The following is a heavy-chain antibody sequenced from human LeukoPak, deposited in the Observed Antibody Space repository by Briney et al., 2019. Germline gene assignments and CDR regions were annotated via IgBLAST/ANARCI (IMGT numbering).Heavy chain of an antibody. CDR3: AGGGGGHYVWGSYRHQYYFDY. V-gene: IGHV4-34*01. CDR1: GGSFSGYY. CDR2: INHSGST. J-gene: IGHJ4*02. Sequence: PSETLSLTCAVYGGSFSGYYWSWIRQPPGKGLEWIGEINHSGSTNYNPSLKSRVTISVDTSKNQFSLKLSSVTAADTAVYYCAGGGGGHYVWGSYRHQYYFDYWGQGTLVTVSS. D-gene: IGHD3-16*02.